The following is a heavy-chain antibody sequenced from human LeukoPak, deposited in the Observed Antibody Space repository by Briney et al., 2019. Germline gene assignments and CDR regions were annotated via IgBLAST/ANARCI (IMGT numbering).Heavy chain of an antibody. V-gene: IGHV4-59*12. CDR1: GGSISSYY. Sequence: SETLSLTCTVSGGSISSYYWSWIRQPPGKGLGWIGYIYYSGSTNYNPSLKSRVTISVDTSKNQFSLKLSSVTAADTAVYYCAREGYGDYPGSGYWGQGTLVTVSS. CDR2: IYYSGST. CDR3: AREGYGDYPGSGY. J-gene: IGHJ4*02. D-gene: IGHD4-17*01.